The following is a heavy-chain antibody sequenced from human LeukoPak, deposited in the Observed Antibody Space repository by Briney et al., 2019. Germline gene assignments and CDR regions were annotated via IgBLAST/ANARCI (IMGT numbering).Heavy chain of an antibody. CDR3: AKDTRPGSNNMWDYFDY. CDR1: GFTFDDYA. J-gene: IGHJ4*01. V-gene: IGHV3-9*01. CDR2: INWNSNSI. Sequence: PGGSLRLSCAASGFTFDDYAMHWVRQAPGKGLEWVSGINWNSNSIGYADSVKGRFTISRDNAKNSLYLQMNSLRAEDTALYYCAKDTRPGSNNMWDYFDYWGHGTLVTVSS. D-gene: IGHD1/OR15-1a*01.